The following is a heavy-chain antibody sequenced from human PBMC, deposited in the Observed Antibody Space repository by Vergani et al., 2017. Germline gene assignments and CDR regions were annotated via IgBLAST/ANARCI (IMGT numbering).Heavy chain of an antibody. V-gene: IGHV5-51*06. CDR1: GYNFPNYW. D-gene: IGHD2-2*02. Sequence: EVELVQSGPEMRKPGESLKISCQGSGYNFPNYWIGWVRQMPGKGLEWMGSIYPDDSDTRYSPSFQGQVTISGDKSITTAYLQWSSLRASDTALYYCARRPLLCSGIPNCYRGNWFFDLWGRGTLVTVSS. J-gene: IGHJ2*01. CDR3: ARRPLLCSGIPNCYRGNWFFDL. CDR2: IYPDDSDT.